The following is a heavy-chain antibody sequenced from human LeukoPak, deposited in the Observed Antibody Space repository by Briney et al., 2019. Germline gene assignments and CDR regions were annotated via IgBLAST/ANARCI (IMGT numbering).Heavy chain of an antibody. CDR1: GFTFDHYA. D-gene: IGHD2-2*01. Sequence: SGGSLRLSCAASGFTFDHYAMTWVRQPPGKGQEWVSDIDGHGVSTYYADSVKGRFTISRDNAKNSLYLQMNSLRAEDKALYYCARVEGECSTSTCLLDYWGQGTLVTVSP. CDR2: IDGHGVST. CDR3: ARVEGECSTSTCLLDY. V-gene: IGHV3-20*04. J-gene: IGHJ4*02.